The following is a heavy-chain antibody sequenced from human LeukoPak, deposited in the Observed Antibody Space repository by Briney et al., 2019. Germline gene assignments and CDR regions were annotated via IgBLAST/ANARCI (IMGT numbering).Heavy chain of an antibody. CDR3: ARVQGSSSYYFDY. J-gene: IGHJ4*02. D-gene: IGHD6-6*01. CDR2: ISSSSSYI. CDR1: GVIFNTYS. Sequence: GGSLRLSCAASGVIFNTYSMNWVRQAPGKGLEWVSSISSSSSYIYYADSVKGRFTISRDNAKNSLYLQMNSLRAEDTAVYYCARVQGSSSYYFDYWGQGTLVTVSS. V-gene: IGHV3-21*01.